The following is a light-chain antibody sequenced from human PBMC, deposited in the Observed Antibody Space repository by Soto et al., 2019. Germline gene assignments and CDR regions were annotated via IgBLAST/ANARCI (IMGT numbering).Light chain of an antibody. J-gene: IGKJ2*01. Sequence: DIQMTQSPSSLSASVGDRVMITCRASQSITGYLNWYQQKPGKAPKLLIYAASNLQSGVPSRFSGSGSGTDFTLTISSLQPEDFATYFCQQSHNIPYTFGQATKLEIK. CDR3: QQSHNIPYT. CDR2: AAS. V-gene: IGKV1-39*01. CDR1: QSITGY.